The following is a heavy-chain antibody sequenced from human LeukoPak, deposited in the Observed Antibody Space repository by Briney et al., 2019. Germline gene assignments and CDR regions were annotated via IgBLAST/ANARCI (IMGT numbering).Heavy chain of an antibody. CDR3: AKDLSSSWSTIHYYYYGMDV. CDR1: GFTFSSYA. D-gene: IGHD6-13*01. V-gene: IGHV3-30-3*01. CDR2: ISYDGSNK. Sequence: GGSLRLSCAASGFTFSSYAMHWVRQAPGKGLEWVAVISYDGSNKYYADSVKGRFTISRDNSKNTLYLQMNSLRAEDTAVYYCAKDLSSSWSTIHYYYYGMDVWGQGTTVTVSS. J-gene: IGHJ6*02.